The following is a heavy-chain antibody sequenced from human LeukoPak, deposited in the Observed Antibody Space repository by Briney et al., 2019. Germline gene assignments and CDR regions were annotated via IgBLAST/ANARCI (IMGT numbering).Heavy chain of an antibody. CDR1: GYTFTGYY. Sequence: ASVKVSCKASGYTFTGYYMHWVRQAPGQGLEWMGWINPNSGGTNYAQEFQGRVTMTRDTSISTAYMELSRLRSDDTAVYYCARVFYYDSSGYFAFDIWGQGTMVTVSS. D-gene: IGHD3-22*01. CDR2: INPNSGGT. V-gene: IGHV1-2*02. J-gene: IGHJ3*02. CDR3: ARVFYYDSSGYFAFDI.